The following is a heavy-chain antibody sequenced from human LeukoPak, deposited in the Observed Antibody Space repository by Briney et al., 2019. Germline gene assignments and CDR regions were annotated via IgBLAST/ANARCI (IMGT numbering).Heavy chain of an antibody. Sequence: SVKVSCKASGGTFSSYAISWVRQVPGQGLEWMGGIIPIFGTANYAQKFQGSVTITADESTSTAYMELSSLRSEDTAVYYCAGPLADPDAFDIWGQGTMVTVSS. V-gene: IGHV1-69*01. J-gene: IGHJ3*02. CDR3: AGPLADPDAFDI. CDR2: IIPIFGTA. CDR1: GGTFSSYA.